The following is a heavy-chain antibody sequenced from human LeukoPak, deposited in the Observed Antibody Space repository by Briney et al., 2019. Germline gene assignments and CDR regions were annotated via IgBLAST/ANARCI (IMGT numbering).Heavy chain of an antibody. CDR3: AKDIVVGATPPPRFDY. J-gene: IGHJ4*02. D-gene: IGHD2-15*01. CDR2: ISGSGGST. V-gene: IGHV3-23*01. Sequence: GRSLRLSCAASGITLSSYGLHWVRQAPGKGLEWVSAISGSGGSTYYADSVKGRFTISRDNSKKTLYLQMNSLRVEDTAVYYCAKDIVVGATPPPRFDYWGQGTLVTVSS. CDR1: GITLSSYG.